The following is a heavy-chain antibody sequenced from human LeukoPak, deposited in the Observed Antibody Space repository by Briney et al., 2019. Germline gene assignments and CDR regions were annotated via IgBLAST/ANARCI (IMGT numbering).Heavy chain of an antibody. Sequence: PSQTLSLTCTVSGGSISSYYWSWIRQPPGKGLEWIGYIYYSGSTNYNPSLKSRVTISVDTSKNQFSLKLSSVTAADTAVYYCARESSITGIAAAGLDAFDIWGQGTMVTVSS. CDR3: ARESSITGIAAAGLDAFDI. CDR2: IYYSGST. D-gene: IGHD6-13*01. V-gene: IGHV4-59*12. J-gene: IGHJ3*02. CDR1: GGSISSYY.